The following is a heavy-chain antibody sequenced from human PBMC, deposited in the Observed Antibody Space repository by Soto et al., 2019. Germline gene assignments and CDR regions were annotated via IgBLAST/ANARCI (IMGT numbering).Heavy chain of an antibody. V-gene: IGHV3-7*03. D-gene: IGHD6-19*01. Sequence: EVQLVESGGGLVQPGGSLRLSCAPPPPPPTSHCLSWVRQAPGKGLEWVANIKQDGSEKYYVDSVKGRFTISRDNAKNSLYLQMNSLRAEDTAVYYCARDWGAVAGDHDAFDIWGQGTMVTVSS. CDR3: ARDWGAVAGDHDAFDI. J-gene: IGHJ3*02. CDR2: IKQDGSEK. CDR1: PPPPTSHC.